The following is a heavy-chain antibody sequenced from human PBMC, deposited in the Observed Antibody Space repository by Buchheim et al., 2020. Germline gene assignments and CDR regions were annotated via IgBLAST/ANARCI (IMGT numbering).Heavy chain of an antibody. V-gene: IGHV3-30*04. J-gene: IGHJ6*02. CDR3: ARARVPGRDYYYGMDV. CDR1: GFTFSSYA. CDR2: ISYDGSNK. Sequence: QVQLVESGGGVVQPGRSLRLSCAASGFTFSSYAMHWVRQAPGKGLEWVAVISYDGSNKYYADSVKGRFTISRDNSKNTLYLQMNSLRAEDTAVYYFARARVPGRDYYYGMDVWGQGTT.